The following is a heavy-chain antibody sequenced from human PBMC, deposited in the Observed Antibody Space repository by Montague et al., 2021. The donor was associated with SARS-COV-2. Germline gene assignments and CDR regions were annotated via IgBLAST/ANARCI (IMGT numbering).Heavy chain of an antibody. Sequence: TLSLTCTVSGDSVSSEIYYWSWIRQPAGKGLEWIGRIYTSGSTNYNPSLRSRVTISVDTSKSQFSLRLSSVTAADTAVYYCARVGENHYRYFDYWGQGTLVTVSS. J-gene: IGHJ4*02. D-gene: IGHD1-14*01. CDR3: ARVGENHYRYFDY. CDR2: IYTSGST. V-gene: IGHV4-61*02. CDR1: GDSVSSEIYY.